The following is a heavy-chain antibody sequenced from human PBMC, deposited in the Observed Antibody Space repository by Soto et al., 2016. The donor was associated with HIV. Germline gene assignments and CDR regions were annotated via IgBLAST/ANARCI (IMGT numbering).Heavy chain of an antibody. CDR1: GFTVSSNY. J-gene: IGHJ4*02. CDR2: IYSGGST. Sequence: EVQLVESGGGLVQPGGSLRLSCAASGFTVSSNYMSWVRQAPGKGLEWVSVIYSGGSTYYADSVKGRFTISRDNSKNTLYLQMNSLRAEDTAVYYCARISSHYYDSSGYFDYWGQGTLVTVSS. CDR3: ARISSHYYDSSGYFDY. D-gene: IGHD3-22*01. V-gene: IGHV3-66*01.